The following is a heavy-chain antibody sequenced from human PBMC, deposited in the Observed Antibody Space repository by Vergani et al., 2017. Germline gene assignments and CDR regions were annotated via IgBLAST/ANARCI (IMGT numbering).Heavy chain of an antibody. CDR2: INPTTGNP. Sequence: QEQLVQSGSELKKPGAPVKVSCKASGYSFNNYAIHWVRQAPGQGLEWMGWINPTTGNPTYARAFTGRFVFSLDTSLNTAYLQIGSLKAEDTAVYFCARAKRGRLAVGATDSWGQGTLLTVSS. V-gene: IGHV7-4-1*01. D-gene: IGHD6-19*01. CDR3: ARAKRGRLAVGATDS. CDR1: GYSFNNYA. J-gene: IGHJ4*02.